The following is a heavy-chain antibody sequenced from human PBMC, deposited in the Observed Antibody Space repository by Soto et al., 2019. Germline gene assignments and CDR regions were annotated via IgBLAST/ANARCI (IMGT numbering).Heavy chain of an antibody. D-gene: IGHD6-19*01. CDR1: GYTFTSYD. CDR2: MNPNSGNT. V-gene: IGHV1-8*01. CDR3: ARKSSGWSITTYYYYYGMDV. J-gene: IGHJ6*02. Sequence: GASVKVSCKASGYTFTSYDLNWVRQATGQGLEWMGWMNPNSGNTGYAQKFQGRVTMTRNTSIRTAYMELSSLRSEDTAVYYCARKSSGWSITTYYYYYGMDVWGQGTTVTVSS.